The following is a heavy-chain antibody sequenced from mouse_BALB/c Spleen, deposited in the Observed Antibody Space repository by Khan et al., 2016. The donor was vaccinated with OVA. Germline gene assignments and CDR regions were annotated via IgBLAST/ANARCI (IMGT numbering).Heavy chain of an antibody. CDR3: ARISYMYDFTY. V-gene: IGHV2-2*01. CDR2: IRSAGKT. J-gene: IGHJ3*01. D-gene: IGHD2-14*01. Sequence: QVQLKESGPGLVRPSQTLSITCTVSGFSLTTYGVHWVRQSPGKGLEWLGVIRSAGKTDYNAAFISRLSIPKDNSKSQVFFKMSSLQADDTARYSGARISYMYDFTYWGQGTLVTVSA. CDR1: GFSLTTYG.